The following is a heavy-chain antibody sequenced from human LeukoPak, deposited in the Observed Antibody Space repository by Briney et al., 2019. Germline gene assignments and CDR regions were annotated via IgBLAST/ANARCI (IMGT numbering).Heavy chain of an antibody. CDR2: ISGSGGST. CDR1: GFSFSSYA. D-gene: IGHD3-22*01. CDR3: AKDLLYYYDSSGSLVY. J-gene: IGHJ4*02. Sequence: GGSLRLSCAASGFSFSSYAMSWVRQAPGKGLEWVSAISGSGGSTYYADSVKGRFTISRDNSKNTLYLQMNSLRAEDTAVYYCAKDLLYYYDSSGSLVYWGQGTLVTVSS. V-gene: IGHV3-23*01.